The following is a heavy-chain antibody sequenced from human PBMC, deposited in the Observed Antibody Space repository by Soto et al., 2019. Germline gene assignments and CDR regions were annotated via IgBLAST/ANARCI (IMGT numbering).Heavy chain of an antibody. Sequence: SETLSLTCTVSGGSVSSGSYYWSWIRQPPGKGLEWIGYTYYNGDTKYNPALRSRVTMSEDTSKNQFSLRLSSVTAADTAMYFCARGPAYIDGWRTFDLWGRGILVTVSS. CDR2: TYYNGDT. V-gene: IGHV4-61*01. J-gene: IGHJ4*02. CDR3: ARGPAYIDGWRTFDL. CDR1: GGSVSSGSYY. D-gene: IGHD6-19*01.